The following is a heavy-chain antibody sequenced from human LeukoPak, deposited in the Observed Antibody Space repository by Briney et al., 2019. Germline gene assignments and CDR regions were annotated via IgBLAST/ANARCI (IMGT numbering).Heavy chain of an antibody. CDR3: ARDWGVSARPGYMDV. D-gene: IGHD6-6*01. Sequence: PSETLSLTCTVSGGSISSSSYYWGWIRQPPGKGLEWIGSIYYSGSTYYNPSLKSRVTISVDTSKNQFSLKLSSVTAADTAVYYCARDWGVSARPGYMDVWGQGTMVTVSS. J-gene: IGHJ3*01. CDR2: IYYSGST. CDR1: GGSISSSSYY. V-gene: IGHV4-39*07.